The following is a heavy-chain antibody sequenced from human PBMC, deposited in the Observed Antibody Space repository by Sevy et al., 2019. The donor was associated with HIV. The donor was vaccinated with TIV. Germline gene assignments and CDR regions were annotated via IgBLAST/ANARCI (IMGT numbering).Heavy chain of an antibody. J-gene: IGHJ4*02. V-gene: IGHV4-39*01. Sequence: SETLSLTCTVSGGSNNRSSYYWGWIRQPPGKGLEWIASIHSGGNAYYNPSLKSRVTVSVDTSKNQVSLKRTSVTAADTAVYYCARQGGSCKSGPCYTFFDFWGQGTLVTVSS. CDR1: GGSNNRSSYY. CDR3: ARQGGSCKSGPCYTFFDF. CDR2: IHSGGNA. D-gene: IGHD2-8*02.